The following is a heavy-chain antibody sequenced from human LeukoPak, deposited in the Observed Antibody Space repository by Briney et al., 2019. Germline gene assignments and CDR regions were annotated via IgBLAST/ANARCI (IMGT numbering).Heavy chain of an antibody. CDR2: MNPNSGNT. J-gene: IGHJ4*02. D-gene: IGHD6-19*01. CDR1: GYTFTSCD. Sequence: ASVKVSCKASGYTFTSCDINWVRQATGQGLEGLGWMNPNSGNTGYGQNFQDRITMTRDISIGTAYMELTNLTSEDTAIYYCTRGSSGRRDSWGQGTLVTVST. V-gene: IGHV1-8*01. CDR3: TRGSSGRRDS.